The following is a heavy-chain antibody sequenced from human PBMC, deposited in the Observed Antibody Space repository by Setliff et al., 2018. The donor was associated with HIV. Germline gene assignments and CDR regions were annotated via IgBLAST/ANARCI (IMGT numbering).Heavy chain of an antibody. CDR1: GFTFSSHS. V-gene: IGHV3-48*01. CDR3: ARESYYDRSGYYVPLDY. J-gene: IGHJ4*02. Sequence: LRLSCAASGFTFSSHSMNWVRQAPGKGLEWITYISGSGSTIYYADSVKGRFTISRDNAKNSLYLQMNSLRAEDTAVYYCARESYYDRSGYYVPLDYWGQGTLVTVSS. CDR2: ISGSGSTI. D-gene: IGHD3-22*01.